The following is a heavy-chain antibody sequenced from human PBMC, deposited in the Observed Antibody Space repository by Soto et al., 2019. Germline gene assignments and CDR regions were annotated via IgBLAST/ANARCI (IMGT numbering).Heavy chain of an antibody. CDR3: AKADASDYNAFLFDY. CDR2: ISGSGDDT. V-gene: IGHV3-23*01. CDR1: GFTFSSYA. J-gene: IGHJ4*02. Sequence: GGSLTLSCAASGFTFSSYAMSWVRPAPGEGLEWVSAISGSGDDTYYTDSVEGRFTISRDNSRNTVYVQMNSLRAEGTSLSYCAKADASDYNAFLFDYWGQGTLVTVSS. D-gene: IGHD3-10*01.